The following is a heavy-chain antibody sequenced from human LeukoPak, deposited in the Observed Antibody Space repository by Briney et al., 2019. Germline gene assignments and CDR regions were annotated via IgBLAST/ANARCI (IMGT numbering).Heavy chain of an antibody. CDR3: ANSAIRPGGSGELFDAFDI. J-gene: IGHJ3*02. Sequence: PGRSLRLSCAASGFTFDDYAMHWVRQAPGKGLEWVSGISWNSGSIGYADSVKGRFTISRDNAKNSLYLQMNSLRAEDTALYYCANSAIRPGGSGELFDAFDIWGQGTMVTVSS. CDR2: ISWNSGSI. CDR1: GFTFDDYA. V-gene: IGHV3-9*01. D-gene: IGHD3-10*01.